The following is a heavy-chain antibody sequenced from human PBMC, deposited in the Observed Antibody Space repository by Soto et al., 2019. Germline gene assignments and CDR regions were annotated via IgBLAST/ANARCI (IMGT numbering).Heavy chain of an antibody. CDR2: ISSSSSYI. CDR3: ARVADVVVVPDAFDI. V-gene: IGHV3-21*01. J-gene: IGHJ3*02. CDR1: GFTFSSYS. D-gene: IGHD2-2*01. Sequence: PGGSLRLSCAASGFTFSSYSMNWVRQAPGKGLEWVSSISSSSSYIYYADSVKGRFTISRDNAKNSLYLQMNSLRAEDTAVYYCARVADVVVVPDAFDIWGQGTMVTFSS.